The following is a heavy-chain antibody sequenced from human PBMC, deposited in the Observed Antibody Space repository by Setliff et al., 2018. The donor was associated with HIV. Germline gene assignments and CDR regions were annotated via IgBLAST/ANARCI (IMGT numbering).Heavy chain of an antibody. V-gene: IGHV3-23*01. D-gene: IGHD6-13*01. Sequence: GGSLRLSCAASGLIFGSYAMTWVRQAPGKGLEWVSTIRGSGSGDTTHYADFVKGRFTISRDNSKNTVYLQMNSLRAEDMAIYYCAREDSSWYGSLDYWGQGTPVTVSS. CDR1: GLIFGSYA. J-gene: IGHJ4*02. CDR3: AREDSSWYGSLDY. CDR2: IRGSGSGDTT.